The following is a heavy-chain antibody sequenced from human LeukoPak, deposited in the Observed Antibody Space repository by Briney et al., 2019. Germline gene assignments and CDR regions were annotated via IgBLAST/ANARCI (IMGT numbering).Heavy chain of an antibody. J-gene: IGHJ4*02. Sequence: SETLSLTCAVYGGSSSGYYWSWIRQPPGKGLEWIGEINHSGSTNYNPSLKSRVTISVDTSKNQFSLKLSSVTAADTAVYYCADRGEQQLVTGGHWGQGTLVTVSS. D-gene: IGHD6-13*01. CDR1: GGSSSGYY. CDR3: ADRGEQQLVTGGH. V-gene: IGHV4-34*01. CDR2: INHSGST.